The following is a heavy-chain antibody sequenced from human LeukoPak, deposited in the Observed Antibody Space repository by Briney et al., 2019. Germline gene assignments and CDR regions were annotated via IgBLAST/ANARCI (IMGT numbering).Heavy chain of an antibody. D-gene: IGHD3-22*01. CDR2: INDGGITT. J-gene: IGHJ4*02. CDR1: GFTFSSYG. CDR3: AKDARSMIQRGSYFDY. Sequence: PGGSLRLSCSASGFTFSSYGMSWVRQAPGKGLEWVSAINDGGITTYYADSVKGRFTVSRDNSKNTLYLQMNSLRAEDTAVYYCAKDARSMIQRGSYFDYWGQGTLVTVSS. V-gene: IGHV3-23*01.